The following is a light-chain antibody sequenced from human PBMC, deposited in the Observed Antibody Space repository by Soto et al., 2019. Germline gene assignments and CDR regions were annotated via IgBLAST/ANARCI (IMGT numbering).Light chain of an antibody. Sequence: QSALTQPASVSESPGQSITISCTGTSSDVGGYNYVSWYQHHPGKAPKLMIYEVSNRPSGVSNRFSGSKSGNTASLTISGLQAEDEADYYCSSYTTSSIIFGTGTKVTVL. CDR3: SSYTTSSII. CDR1: SSDVGGYNY. CDR2: EVS. J-gene: IGLJ1*01. V-gene: IGLV2-14*01.